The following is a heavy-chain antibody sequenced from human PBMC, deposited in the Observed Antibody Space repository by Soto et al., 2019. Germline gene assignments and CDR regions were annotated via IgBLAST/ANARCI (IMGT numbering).Heavy chain of an antibody. D-gene: IGHD2-15*01. CDR1: GFTFSSYW. CDR2: INSDGSST. J-gene: IGHJ1*01. CDR3: ARGMGGGSGAFQH. V-gene: IGHV3-74*01. Sequence: EVQLVESGGGLVQPGGSLRLSCAASGFTFSSYWMHWVRQVPGKGLVGVSRINSDGSSTSYADSVKGRFTISRDNAKNTPYLQMRSLPAADTAVYYCARGMGGGSGAFQHWGRGTLVTVSS.